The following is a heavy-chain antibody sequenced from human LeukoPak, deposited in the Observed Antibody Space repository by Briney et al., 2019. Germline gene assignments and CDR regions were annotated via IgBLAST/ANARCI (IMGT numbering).Heavy chain of an antibody. CDR3: ARAEYSSSWPKKIYYYYGMDV. V-gene: IGHV4-59*01. CDR2: IYYSGST. D-gene: IGHD6-13*01. J-gene: IGHJ6*02. Sequence: SETLFLTCTVSGGSISSYYWSWIRQPPGKGLEWIGYIYYSGSTNYNPSLKSRVTISVDTSKNQFSLKLSSVTAADTAVYYCARAEYSSSWPKKIYYYYGMDVWGQGTTVTVSS. CDR1: GGSISSYY.